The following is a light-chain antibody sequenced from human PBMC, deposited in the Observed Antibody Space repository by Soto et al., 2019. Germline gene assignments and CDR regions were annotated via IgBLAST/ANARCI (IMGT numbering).Light chain of an antibody. V-gene: IGKV3-15*01. J-gene: IGKJ1*01. Sequence: EIVLTQCPGTLSLSPGERATLSCRASQSVSSNLAWYQQKPGQAPRLLIYGASTRAARIPARFSGSGSGTDFTLTITSLQSEDFGVYYCHQHNNWWTFGQGTKVDIK. CDR3: HQHNNWWT. CDR2: GAS. CDR1: QSVSSN.